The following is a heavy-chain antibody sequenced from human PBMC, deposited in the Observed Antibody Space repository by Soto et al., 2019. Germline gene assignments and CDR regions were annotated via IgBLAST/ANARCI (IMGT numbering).Heavy chain of an antibody. J-gene: IGHJ4*02. CDR2: ISYDGSNK. CDR1: GFTFSSYA. CDR3: ARDREPGSGWYPYFDY. D-gene: IGHD6-19*01. V-gene: IGHV3-30-3*01. Sequence: GGSLRLSCAASGFTFSSYAMHWVRQAPGKGLEWAAFISYDGSNKYYADSVKGRFTISRDNSKNTLYLQMNSLRAEDTAVYYCARDREPGSGWYPYFDYWGQGTLVTVSS.